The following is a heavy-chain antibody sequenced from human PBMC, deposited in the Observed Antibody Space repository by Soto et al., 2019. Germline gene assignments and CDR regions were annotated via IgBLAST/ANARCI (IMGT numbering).Heavy chain of an antibody. J-gene: IGHJ4*02. Sequence: QVQLVQSGAEVKKTGSSVKVSCKASGGTFSTFGISWLRQAPGQGLEWMGGIIPFFGTANYAQKFQDRMTITSHDSTTTVYMDLRSLRSDDTAMYYCARSAPMDAGDKYYFDFWGQGALVPVSS. CDR2: IIPFFGTA. V-gene: IGHV1-69*01. CDR1: GGTFSTFG. D-gene: IGHD3-16*01. CDR3: ARSAPMDAGDKYYFDF.